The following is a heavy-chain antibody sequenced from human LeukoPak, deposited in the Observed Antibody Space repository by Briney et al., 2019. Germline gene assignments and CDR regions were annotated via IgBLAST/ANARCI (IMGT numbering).Heavy chain of an antibody. CDR3: ARSFDI. CDR1: GFTFSSYS. J-gene: IGHJ3*02. Sequence: GGSLRLSCAASGFTFSSYSMNWIRQAPGKGLEWVSYISGSSSTIYYADSVKGRFTISRDNAKNSLDLQMNSLRAEDTAVYYCARSFDIWGQGTMVTVSS. V-gene: IGHV3-48*01. CDR2: ISGSSSTI.